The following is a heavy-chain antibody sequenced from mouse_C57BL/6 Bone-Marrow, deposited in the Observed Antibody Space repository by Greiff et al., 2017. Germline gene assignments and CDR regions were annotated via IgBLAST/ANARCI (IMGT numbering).Heavy chain of an antibody. Sequence: VHLVEPGPELVKPGASVKISCKASGYAFSSSWMNWVKQRPGKGLEWIGRIYPGDGDTNYNGKFKGKATLTAEKSSSTAYMQLSSLTSEDSAVYCSASLAWFAYRGQEALVTVSA. J-gene: IGHJ3*01. CDR1: GYAFSSSW. V-gene: IGHV1-82*01. CDR3: ASLAWFAY. CDR2: IYPGDGDT.